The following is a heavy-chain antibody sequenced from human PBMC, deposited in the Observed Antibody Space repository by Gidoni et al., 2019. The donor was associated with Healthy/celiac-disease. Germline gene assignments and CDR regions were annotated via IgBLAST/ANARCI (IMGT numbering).Heavy chain of an antibody. J-gene: IGHJ3*02. D-gene: IGHD1-7*01. V-gene: IGHV5-51*01. Sequence: EVQLVQSGAEVEKPGESLKFSWKGSGYRVTSCWIGCVRQMPGKGLEWVGIIYPGYSETRYSQSFQGQVTISADKSISTAYLQWSSLKASDTAMYYCARPTFYRTGTTVGAFDIWGQGTMVTVSS. CDR1: GYRVTSCW. CDR3: ARPTFYRTGTTVGAFDI. CDR2: IYPGYSET.